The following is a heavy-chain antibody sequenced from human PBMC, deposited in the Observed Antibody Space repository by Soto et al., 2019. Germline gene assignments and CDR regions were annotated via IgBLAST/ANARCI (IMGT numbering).Heavy chain of an antibody. CDR3: AADLPGHGGGYEFDY. V-gene: IGHV3-15*07. CDR1: GFTFSRYD. CDR2: IKSKNDGGTT. Sequence: PGGSLRLSCAASGFTFSRYDMNWVRQAPGKGLEWVGRIKSKNDGGTTDYAAPVKGRFTISRDDSKNTVYLQMNSLRTEDTALYYCAADLPGHGGGYEFDYWGQGTPVTVSS. D-gene: IGHD2-15*01. J-gene: IGHJ4*01.